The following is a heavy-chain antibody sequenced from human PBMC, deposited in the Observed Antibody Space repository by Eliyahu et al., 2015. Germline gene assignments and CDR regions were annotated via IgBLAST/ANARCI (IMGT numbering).Heavy chain of an antibody. CDR3: ARDSSYYDSSGYPFY. CDR1: GGXISXGGYX. J-gene: IGHJ4*02. CDR2: IYYSGST. Sequence: QVQLQESGPGLVKPSQTLSLTCXVXGGXISXGGYXWSWIRQHPGKGLEWIGYIYYSGSTYYNPSLKSRVTISVDTSKNQFSLKLSSVTAADTAVYYCARDSSYYDSSGYPFYWGQGTLVTVSS. V-gene: IGHV4-31*03. D-gene: IGHD3-22*01.